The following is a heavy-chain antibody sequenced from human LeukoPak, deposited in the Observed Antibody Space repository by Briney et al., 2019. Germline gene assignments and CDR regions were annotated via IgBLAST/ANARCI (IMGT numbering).Heavy chain of an antibody. D-gene: IGHD3-22*01. V-gene: IGHV1-2*02. CDR3: ARATSGYYDYFDY. CDR1: GYTFTSYY. CDR2: INPNSGGT. J-gene: IGHJ4*02. Sequence: ASVKVSCKASGYTFTSYYMHWVRQAPGQGLEWVGWINPNSGGTNYAQKFQGRVTMTRDTSISTAYMELSRLLSGDTAVYYCARATSGYYDYFDYWGQGTLVTVSS.